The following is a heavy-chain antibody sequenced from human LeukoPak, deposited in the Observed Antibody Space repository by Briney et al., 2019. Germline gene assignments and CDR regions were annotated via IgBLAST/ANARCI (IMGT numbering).Heavy chain of an antibody. CDR3: ARGVYYYDSSGYPCEFDY. CDR2: IKKDGSIK. Sequence: GGSLRLSCAASGFTFSSYWMTWVRQAPGKGLEWVANIKKDGSIKACVDSVKGRFTISRDNAKNSVYLQMNSLTTEDTAIHYCARGVYYYDSSGYPCEFDYWGQGTLVTVSS. CDR1: GFTFSSYW. V-gene: IGHV3-7*01. J-gene: IGHJ4*02. D-gene: IGHD3-22*01.